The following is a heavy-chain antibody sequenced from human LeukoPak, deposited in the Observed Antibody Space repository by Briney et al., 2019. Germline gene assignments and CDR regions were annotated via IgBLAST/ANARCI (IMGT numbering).Heavy chain of an antibody. CDR1: GFTVDSNY. CDR2: IYTGGNT. CDR3: ARGDDSGYYCYFDC. J-gene: IGHJ4*02. V-gene: IGHV3-53*01. Sequence: QSGGSLRLSCAASGFTVDSNYLRWVGQAPGKGLEWVSTIYTGGNTYYAASVKGRFTLSRDFSKNTVFLHMNSLRAEDTAMYYCARGDDSGYYCYFDCWRQGALVTVSS. D-gene: IGHD5-12*01.